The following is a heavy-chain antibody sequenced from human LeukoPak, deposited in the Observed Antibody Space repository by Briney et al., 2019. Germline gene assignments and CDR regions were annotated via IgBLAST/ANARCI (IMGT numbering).Heavy chain of an antibody. CDR3: ARDGGLLWFGELYLPLDY. D-gene: IGHD3-10*01. Sequence: GVPLTLSCAASGFTFNRYWMRWVRQAPGKGLEWVTNIKQDEKEKFYVDSVKGRFTISRDNAKNSLYLQMNSLRAEDTAVYYCARDGGLLWFGELYLPLDYWGQGTLVTVSS. V-gene: IGHV3-7*01. J-gene: IGHJ4*02. CDR1: GFTFNRYW. CDR2: IKQDEKEK.